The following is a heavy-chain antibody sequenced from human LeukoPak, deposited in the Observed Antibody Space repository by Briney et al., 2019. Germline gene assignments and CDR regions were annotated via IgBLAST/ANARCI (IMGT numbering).Heavy chain of an antibody. Sequence: PGGSLRLSCAASGFTFSSYAMSWVRQAPGKGLEWVSVIHSGGNTYYADSVKGRFTISRDNSKNTLYLQMNSLRAGDTAVYYCAREELTYSSSGWSIFDYWGQGTLVTVSS. J-gene: IGHJ4*02. V-gene: IGHV3-66*02. CDR2: IHSGGNT. D-gene: IGHD6-13*01. CDR3: AREELTYSSSGWSIFDY. CDR1: GFTFSSYA.